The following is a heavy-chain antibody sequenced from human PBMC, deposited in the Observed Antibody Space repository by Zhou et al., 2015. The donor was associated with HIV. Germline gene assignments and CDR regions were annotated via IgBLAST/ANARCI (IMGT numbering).Heavy chain of an antibody. D-gene: IGHD1-1*01. CDR2: IIPILGIA. CDR1: GGTFSSYT. V-gene: IGHV1-69*02. J-gene: IGHJ4*02. Sequence: QVQLVQSGAEVEKPGSSVKVSCKASGGTFSSYTISWVRQAPGQGLEWMGRIIPILGIANYAQKFQGRVTITADKSTGTAYMELSSLRSDDTAVYYCAGHFLSDTRIRSRPWTWAQGTLVTVSS. CDR3: AGHFLSDTRIRSRPWT.